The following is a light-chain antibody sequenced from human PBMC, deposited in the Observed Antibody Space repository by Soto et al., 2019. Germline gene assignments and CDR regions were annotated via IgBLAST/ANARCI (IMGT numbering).Light chain of an antibody. CDR1: QSVSSSY. V-gene: IGKV3-20*01. J-gene: IGKJ3*01. Sequence: EIVLTQSPGTLSLSPGERATLSFRASQSVSSSYLAWYQQKPGKAPRLLIYGASSRATGIPDRFSGSGSGTDFTLTISRLEPEDFAVYYCQQYGSSPFTFGPGTKVDIK. CDR3: QQYGSSPFT. CDR2: GAS.